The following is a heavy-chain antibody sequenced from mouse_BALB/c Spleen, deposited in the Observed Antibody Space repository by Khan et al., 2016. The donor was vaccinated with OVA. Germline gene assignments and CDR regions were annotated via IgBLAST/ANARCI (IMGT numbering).Heavy chain of an antibody. D-gene: IGHD2-12*01. V-gene: IGHV2-6-4*01. CDR2: IWGGGGT. CDR3: AIAYYRSDGYYAMDY. Sequence: VQLQESGPGLVAPSQSLSSTCTVSGFSLSRYNIHWVRQPPGKGLEWLGAIWGGGGTDYNSTLKSRLSISKDNSKSKVLLKMNSLQTDDTDMYYCAIAYYRSDGYYAMDYWGQGTLVTVSS. J-gene: IGHJ4*01. CDR1: GFSLSRYN.